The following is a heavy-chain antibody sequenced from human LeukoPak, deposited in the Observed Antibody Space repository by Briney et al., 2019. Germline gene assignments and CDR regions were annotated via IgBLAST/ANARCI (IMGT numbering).Heavy chain of an antibody. Sequence: GASVMVSCRASGYTFVRHGVNWVRQAPGQGLEWMGWISAYDAKTHYAERLQGRVTMTRGISASTVYMELRSLTSDDTAVYYCARDSRSPGPVFSDYWGQGTLVTVSS. CDR2: ISAYDAKT. J-gene: IGHJ4*02. CDR1: GYTFVRHG. CDR3: ARDSRSPGPVFSDY. V-gene: IGHV1-18*01. D-gene: IGHD1-14*01.